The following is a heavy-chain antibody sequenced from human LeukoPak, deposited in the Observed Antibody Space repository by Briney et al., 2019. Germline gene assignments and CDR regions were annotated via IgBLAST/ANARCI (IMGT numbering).Heavy chain of an antibody. CDR1: GGSMGNYH. J-gene: IGHJ4*02. CDR2: IYSNGHT. D-gene: IGHD5-24*01. Sequence: SETLSLTCTVSGGSMGNYHWTWIRQPPGKGPEYIGYIYSNGHTNYNPSLKSRVTMELDTSKNQFSLKLSSVTAAVTAVYYCAKCKGEATILDYWGQGTLVTVSS. V-gene: IGHV4-59*08. CDR3: AKCKGEATILDY.